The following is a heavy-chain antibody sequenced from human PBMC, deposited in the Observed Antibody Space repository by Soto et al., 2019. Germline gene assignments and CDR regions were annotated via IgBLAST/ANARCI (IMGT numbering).Heavy chain of an antibody. CDR2: IIPIFGTA. V-gene: IGHV1-69*01. Sequence: QVQLVQSGAEVKKPGSSVKVSCKASGGTFSSYAISWVRQAPGQGLEWMGGIIPIFGTANYAQKFQGRVTIPADESTSTAYMELSSLRSEDTAVYYCARLHVDTAMARTYYVDYWGQGTLVTVSS. CDR3: ARLHVDTAMARTYYVDY. CDR1: GGTFSSYA. J-gene: IGHJ4*02. D-gene: IGHD5-18*01.